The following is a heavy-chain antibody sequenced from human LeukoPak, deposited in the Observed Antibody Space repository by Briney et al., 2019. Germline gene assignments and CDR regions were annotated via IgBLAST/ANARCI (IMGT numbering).Heavy chain of an antibody. D-gene: IGHD4-17*01. CDR3: ARGSVTTDY. V-gene: IGHV4-34*01. J-gene: IGHJ4*02. Sequence: SETLSLTCAVYGGSFSGYYWSWIRQPPGKGLEWIGEINHRGSTNYNPSLKSRVTISVDTSKNQFSLKLSSVTAADTAVYYCARGSVTTDYWGQGTLVTVSS. CDR2: INHRGST. CDR1: GGSFSGYY.